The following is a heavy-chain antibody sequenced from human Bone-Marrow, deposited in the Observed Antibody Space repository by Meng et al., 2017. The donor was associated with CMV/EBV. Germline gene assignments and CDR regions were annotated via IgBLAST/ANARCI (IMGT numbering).Heavy chain of an antibody. D-gene: IGHD3-22*01. Sequence: GYYWSWNRQPPGKGLEWIGEINHSGSTNYNPSLKSRVTISVDTSKNQFSLKLSSVTAADTAVYYCARMARPRASVYYYDSNGPFDYWGQGTLVTVSS. CDR1: GYY. CDR3: ARMARPRASVYYYDSNGPFDY. J-gene: IGHJ4*02. V-gene: IGHV4-34*01. CDR2: INHSGST.